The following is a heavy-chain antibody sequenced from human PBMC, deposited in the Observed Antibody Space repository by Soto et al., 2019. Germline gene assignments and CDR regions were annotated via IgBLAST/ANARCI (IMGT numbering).Heavy chain of an antibody. CDR3: ARSFPGYSSGWYTVAHFDH. V-gene: IGHV1-18*01. CDR2: ISVYNGNT. D-gene: IGHD6-19*01. J-gene: IGHJ4*02. CDR1: GYTFTSYG. Sequence: QVQMVQSGAEVKKPGASVKVSCKASGYTFTSYGISWVRQAPGQGLEWMGWISVYNGNTNYAQQLQGRVTMTTDASASTAYMELWRLRSDDTAVYYCARSFPGYSSGWYTVAHFDHWCQGTLVTVAS.